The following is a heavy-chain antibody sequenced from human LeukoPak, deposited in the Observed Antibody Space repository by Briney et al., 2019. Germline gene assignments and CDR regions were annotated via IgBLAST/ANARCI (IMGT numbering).Heavy chain of an antibody. CDR3: ARPGAAAGNSDY. V-gene: IGHV5-51*01. Sequence: GESLKISXKGSGYTFPSYWIGWVRQTPGKGLEWMGIIYPGDSDTRYSPTFQGQVTISADKSISTAYLQWSSLKASDTAMYYCARPGAAAGNSDYWGQGTLVTVSS. CDR1: GYTFPSYW. J-gene: IGHJ4*02. CDR2: IYPGDSDT. D-gene: IGHD6-13*01.